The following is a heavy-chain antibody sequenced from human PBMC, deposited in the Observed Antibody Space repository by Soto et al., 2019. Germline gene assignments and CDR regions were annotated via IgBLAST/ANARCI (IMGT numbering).Heavy chain of an antibody. Sequence: GGSLRLSCAASGFTFSSYAMHWVRQAPGKGLEWVAVISYDGSNKYYADSVKGRFTISRDNSKNTLYLQMNSLRAEDTAVYYCARDRDTAMVPDHPDYWGQGTLVTAPQ. CDR2: ISYDGSNK. CDR3: ARDRDTAMVPDHPDY. D-gene: IGHD5-18*01. CDR1: GFTFSSYA. J-gene: IGHJ4*02. V-gene: IGHV3-30-3*01.